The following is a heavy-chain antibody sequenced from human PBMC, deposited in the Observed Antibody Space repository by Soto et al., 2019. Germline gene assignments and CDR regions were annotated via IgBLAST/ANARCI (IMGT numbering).Heavy chain of an antibody. CDR2: IRGSGGNT. V-gene: IGHV3-23*01. CDR1: GFTFSNYP. CDR3: AKYNTPLFGSGSSFDY. D-gene: IGHD3-10*01. Sequence: LRLSCAASGFTFSNYPMSWVRQAPGKGLEWVSVIRGSGGNTYYADSVKGRFTISRDNSKNTLYLQMNSLRAEDTAVYYCAKYNTPLFGSGSSFDYWGQGTLVTVSS. J-gene: IGHJ4*02.